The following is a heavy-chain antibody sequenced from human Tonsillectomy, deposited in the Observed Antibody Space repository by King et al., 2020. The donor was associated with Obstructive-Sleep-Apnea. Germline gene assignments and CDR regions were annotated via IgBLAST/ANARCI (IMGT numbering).Heavy chain of an antibody. CDR2: IYNSGST. Sequence: VQLQESGPGLVKPSETLSLTCTVSGGSVSSGSYYWSWIRLPPGKGLEWIGFIYNSGSTNYNTSLKSRVTISLDTSKNQFSLKLSSVTAADTAVYYCASYNVQLAGLDYWGQGTLVTVSS. CDR3: ASYNVQLAGLDY. D-gene: IGHD1-1*01. J-gene: IGHJ4*02. V-gene: IGHV4-61*01. CDR1: GGSVSSGSYY.